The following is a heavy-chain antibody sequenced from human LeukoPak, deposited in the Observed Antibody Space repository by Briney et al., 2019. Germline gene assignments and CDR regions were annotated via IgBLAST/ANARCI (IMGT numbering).Heavy chain of an antibody. J-gene: IGHJ4*02. D-gene: IGHD5-12*01. Sequence: PSETLSLTCTVSGGSISDYYWSWIRQPAGKGLEWIGRIFNTGNTNYSPSLKSRVTISVDTSKNQFSLKLSSVTAADTAVYYCARQGYSAYEILDYWGQGTLVTVSS. CDR2: IFNTGNT. V-gene: IGHV4-4*07. CDR1: GGSISDYY. CDR3: ARQGYSAYEILDY.